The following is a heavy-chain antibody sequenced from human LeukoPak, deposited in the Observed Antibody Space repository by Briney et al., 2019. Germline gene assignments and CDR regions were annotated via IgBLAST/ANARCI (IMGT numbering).Heavy chain of an antibody. Sequence: GGSLRLSCAASGFTFSSYDMSWARQAPGKGLDWVSTISGSGGSTYYADSVKGRFTISRDNSKNTLYLQMNSLGAEDTAVYYCATNARPGPDDAFDIWGQGTMVTVSS. CDR1: GFTFSSYD. J-gene: IGHJ3*02. CDR2: ISGSGGST. V-gene: IGHV3-23*01. CDR3: ATNARPGPDDAFDI.